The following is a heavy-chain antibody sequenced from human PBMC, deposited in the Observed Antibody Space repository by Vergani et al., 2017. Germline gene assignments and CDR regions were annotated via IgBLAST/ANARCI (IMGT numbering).Heavy chain of an antibody. D-gene: IGHD2-2*02. CDR2: IIPIFGTA. J-gene: IGHJ2*01. Sequence: QVQLVQSGAEVKKPGSSVKVSCKASGGTFSSYAISWVRQAPGQGLEWMGGIIPIFGTANYAQKFQGRVTITADESTSTAYMELSSLRSEDTAVYYCARKYCSSTSCYSSQDYWYFDLWGRGTLVTVSS. CDR1: GGTFSSYA. V-gene: IGHV1-69*01. CDR3: ARKYCSSTSCYSSQDYWYFDL.